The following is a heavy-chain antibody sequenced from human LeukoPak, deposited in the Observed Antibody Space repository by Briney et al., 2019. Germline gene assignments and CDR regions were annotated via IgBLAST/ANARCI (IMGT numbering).Heavy chain of an antibody. CDR1: GGSISSGGYY. Sequence: PSETLSLTCTVSGGSISSGGYYWSWIRQHPGKGLEWIGYIYYSGSTYYNPSLKSRVTISVDTSKNQFSLKLSSVTAADTAVYYCARGVGGGDIVVVPAALDPWGQGTLVTVSS. V-gene: IGHV4-31*03. J-gene: IGHJ5*02. CDR3: ARGVGGGDIVVVPAALDP. CDR2: IYYSGST. D-gene: IGHD2-2*01.